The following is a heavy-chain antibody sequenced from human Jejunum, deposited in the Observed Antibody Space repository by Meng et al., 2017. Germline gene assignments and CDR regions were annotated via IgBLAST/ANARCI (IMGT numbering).Heavy chain of an antibody. V-gene: IGHV3-74*01. CDR3: ARAYSGFSPFQY. D-gene: IGHD5-12*01. Sequence: GESLKISCAASGFTFSTYWMHWVRQAPGKGLVWVSRINSDGSSTTYADSVKGRFTISRDNAKNTLYLQMNSLRAEDAAIYYCARAYSGFSPFQYWGQGTRV. CDR1: GFTFSTYW. CDR2: INSDGSST. J-gene: IGHJ4*02.